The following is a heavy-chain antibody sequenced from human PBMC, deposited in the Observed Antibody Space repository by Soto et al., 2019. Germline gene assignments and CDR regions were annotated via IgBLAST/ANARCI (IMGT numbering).Heavy chain of an antibody. D-gene: IGHD3-10*01. V-gene: IGHV3-48*01. CDR3: ARDLRGLT. Sequence: GGSLRLSCAASGFTFSSYSMNWVRQAPGKGLEWVSYISSSSSTIYYADSVKGRFTISRDNAKNSLYLQMNSLRAEDTAVYYCARDLRGLTWGQGTLVTVSS. J-gene: IGHJ4*02. CDR1: GFTFSSYS. CDR2: ISSSSSTI.